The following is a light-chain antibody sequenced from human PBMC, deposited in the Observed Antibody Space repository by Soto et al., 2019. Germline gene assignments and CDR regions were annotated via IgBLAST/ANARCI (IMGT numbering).Light chain of an antibody. J-gene: IGKJ2*01. CDR3: QPTSSVPRT. CDR2: VAS. Sequence: DIQMTQSPSSLSASIGDRVTITCRASQNIGTFLNWYQHRPGEAPKLLIYVASNLQSGVPSRFSGSGSGTEFTLTISSLLPADFATYFCQPTSSVPRTFCQGTKLESK. CDR1: QNIGTF. V-gene: IGKV1-39*01.